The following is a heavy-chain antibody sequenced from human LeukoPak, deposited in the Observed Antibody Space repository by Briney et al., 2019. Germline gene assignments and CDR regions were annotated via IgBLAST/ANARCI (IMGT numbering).Heavy chain of an antibody. V-gene: IGHV3-21*06. Sequence: GGPLRLSCGASGFGLRTHSMNWVPRSPGRGLGGVSSISIRSNYIDYGDSEKVDFTTSRDNAKNSLYLKINDLRVEDTALYFCTRDGHGDGFLSGYAYFGMVVWGQGTTVTVSS. J-gene: IGHJ6*02. D-gene: IGHD3-9*01. CDR1: GFGLRTHS. CDR3: TRDGHGDGFLSGYAYFGMVV. CDR2: ISIRSNYI.